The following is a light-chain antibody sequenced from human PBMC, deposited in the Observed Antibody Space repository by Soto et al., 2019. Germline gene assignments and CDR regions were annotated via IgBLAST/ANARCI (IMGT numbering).Light chain of an antibody. CDR3: SSYAGSNNFV. V-gene: IGLV2-8*01. Sequence: QSALTQPASVSGSPGQSITISCTGTSSDIGGYYYVSWYQHHPGKAPKLLIYEVNKRPSGVPDRFSGSKSGNTASLTVSGLQAEDEADYYCSSYAGSNNFVFGTGTKLTVL. CDR2: EVN. J-gene: IGLJ1*01. CDR1: SSDIGGYYY.